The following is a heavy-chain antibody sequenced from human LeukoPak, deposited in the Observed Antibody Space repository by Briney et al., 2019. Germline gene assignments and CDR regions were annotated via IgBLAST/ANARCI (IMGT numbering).Heavy chain of an antibody. CDR2: ISGSGGST. CDR1: GFTFSSYG. J-gene: IGHJ3*02. CDR3: AKVRPWDSSGPSALAFDI. V-gene: IGHV3-23*01. Sequence: GGTLRLSCAASGFTFSSYGMSWVRQAPGKGLEWVSAISGSGGSTYYADSVKGRFTISRDNSKNTLYLQMNSLRAEDTAVYYCAKVRPWDSSGPSALAFDIWGQGTMVTVSS. D-gene: IGHD3-22*01.